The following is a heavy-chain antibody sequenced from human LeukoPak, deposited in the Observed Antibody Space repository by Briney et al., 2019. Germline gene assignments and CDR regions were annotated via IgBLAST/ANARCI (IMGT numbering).Heavy chain of an antibody. D-gene: IGHD3-22*01. CDR1: GITLSNYG. CDR3: AKRGVVIRVILVGFHKEAYYFDS. CDR2: LVTRGVGT. J-gene: IGHJ4*02. V-gene: IGHV3-23*01. Sequence: GGSLRLSCAVSGITLSNYGMSWVLRAPGRGRNGLAGLVTRGVGTNYADSVKGRFTISRDNPKNTLYLQMNSLRAEDTAVYFCAKRGVVIRVILVGFHKEAYYFDSWGQGALVTVSS.